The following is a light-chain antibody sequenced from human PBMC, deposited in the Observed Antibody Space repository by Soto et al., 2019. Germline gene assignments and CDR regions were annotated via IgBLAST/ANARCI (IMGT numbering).Light chain of an antibody. Sequence: EIVMTQSPDTLSVSPGAGATLSCRASQSVSDRVVWYQQKSGQAPSLLIYAASTRAAGVPARFSGSGSGTDLTITISDVQPEDFEVYDCHQRQSWPRTFGQGTKVDIK. J-gene: IGKJ1*01. CDR1: QSVSDR. V-gene: IGKV3-15*01. CDR3: HQRQSWPRT. CDR2: AAS.